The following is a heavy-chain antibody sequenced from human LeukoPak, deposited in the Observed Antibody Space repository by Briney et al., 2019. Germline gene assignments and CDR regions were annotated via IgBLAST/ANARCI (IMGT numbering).Heavy chain of an antibody. CDR3: ARAHPAYSSSSGFDF. CDR1: GGFISTYY. CDR2: VFYTGSS. J-gene: IGHJ4*02. D-gene: IGHD6-6*01. V-gene: IGHV4-59*01. Sequence: SETLSLTCSVSGGFISTYYWSWIRQSPGKGLEWIGYVFYTGSSNYNPSLKSRVTLSVDTSKNQFSLELRSVTAADTAVYYCARAHPAYSSSSGFDFWGQGALVTVSS.